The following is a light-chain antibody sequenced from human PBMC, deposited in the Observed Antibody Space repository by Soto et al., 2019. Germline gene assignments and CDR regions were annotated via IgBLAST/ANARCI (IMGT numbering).Light chain of an antibody. J-gene: IGKJ1*01. Sequence: EIVLTQSPGTLSLSPGERATLSGSASQSVSNNYLAWYQQKPGQAPRLLIYGASNRATGIPDRFSGSGSGTEFTLTISSLQSEDFAVYYCQQYNNWPPWTFGQGTKVDIK. V-gene: IGKV3D-15*01. CDR2: GAS. CDR1: QSVSNN. CDR3: QQYNNWPPWT.